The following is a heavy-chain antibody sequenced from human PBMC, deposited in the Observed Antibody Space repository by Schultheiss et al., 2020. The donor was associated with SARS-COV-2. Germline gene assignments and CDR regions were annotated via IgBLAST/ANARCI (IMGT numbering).Heavy chain of an antibody. V-gene: IGHV3-23*01. D-gene: IGHD2-8*01. CDR1: GFDFDTYW. CDR3: AKSRIMATYYYYGMDV. CDR2: FGGPGAGA. Sequence: GGSLRLSCAASGFDFDTYWMTWVRQAPEKGLEWVSSFGGPGAGAHYADSVKGRFTVSKDNSKNALLLQMNSLRAEDTAIYYCAKSRIMATYYYYGMDVWGQGTTVTVSS. J-gene: IGHJ6*02.